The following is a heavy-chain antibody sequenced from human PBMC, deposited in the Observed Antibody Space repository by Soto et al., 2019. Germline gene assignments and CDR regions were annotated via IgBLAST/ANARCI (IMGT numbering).Heavy chain of an antibody. CDR1: GFMFGSYW. CDR2: IKRDGSEK. D-gene: IGHD4-17*01. V-gene: IGHV3-7*03. J-gene: IGHJ4*02. Sequence: EVQLVESGGGLVQPGGSLRLSCAASGFMFGSYWMTWVRHAPGKGLEWVANIKRDGSEKIYVDSVKGRFTISRDNAANSLFLHMNSLRAEDTAIYYCARVRANDYEIDYWGQGALVTVS. CDR3: ARVRANDYEIDY.